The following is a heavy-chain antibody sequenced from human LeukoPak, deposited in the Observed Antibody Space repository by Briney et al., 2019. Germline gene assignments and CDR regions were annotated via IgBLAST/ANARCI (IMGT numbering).Heavy chain of an antibody. V-gene: IGHV6-1*01. CDR1: GDSVSSNSAA. CDR2: TYYRSKWYN. J-gene: IGHJ5*02. CDR3: ARGVAVAGTNWFDP. Sequence: SQTLSLTCAISGDSVSSNSAAWNWIRQSPSRGLEWLGRTYYRSKWYNDYAVSVESRITINPDTSKNQFSLQLNSVTPEDTAVYYCARGVAVAGTNWFDPWGQGTLVTVSS. D-gene: IGHD6-19*01.